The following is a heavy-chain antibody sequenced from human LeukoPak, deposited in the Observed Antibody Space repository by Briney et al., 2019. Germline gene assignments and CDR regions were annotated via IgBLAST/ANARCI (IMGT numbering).Heavy chain of an antibody. V-gene: IGHV3-21*04. CDR1: GFTFSSYS. CDR2: ISSSSSYI. D-gene: IGHD2-2*02. CDR3: ANLPDIVVVPAAIGYFQH. J-gene: IGHJ1*01. Sequence: GGSLRLSCAASGFTFSSYSMNWVRQAPGKGLEWVSSISSSSSYIYYADSVKGRFTISRDNSKNTLYLQMNSLRAEDTAVYYCANLPDIVVVPAAIGYFQHWGQGTLVTVSS.